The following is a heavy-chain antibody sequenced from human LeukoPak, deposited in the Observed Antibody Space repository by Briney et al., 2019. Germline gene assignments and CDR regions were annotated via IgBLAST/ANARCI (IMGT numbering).Heavy chain of an antibody. J-gene: IGHJ4*01. Sequence: GGSLRLSCAASGFTFSSYSMNWVRQAPGKGLEWVSGISGSGDNTHYADSVKGRFTISRDNSKETLYLQMNSLGADDTAVYYCAKDDIGPLDYWGQGTLVTVSS. CDR3: AKDDIGPLDY. CDR2: ISGSGDNT. D-gene: IGHD3-9*01. V-gene: IGHV3-23*01. CDR1: GFTFSSYS.